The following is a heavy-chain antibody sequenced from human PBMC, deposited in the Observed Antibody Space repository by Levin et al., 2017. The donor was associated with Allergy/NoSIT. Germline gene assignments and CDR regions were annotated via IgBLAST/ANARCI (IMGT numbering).Heavy chain of an antibody. CDR3: HRPGDGSQGSFDH. Sequence: GESLKISCQASRYTFSSYAFNWVRQAPGQGLEWVGRISGYNGHTKYAEKFQGRLTMTTDTSTTTVYMELRNLRFDDTAVYYVHRPGDGSQGSFDHWGQGTLVTVSS. J-gene: IGHJ4*02. CDR2: ISGYNGHT. CDR1: RYTFSSYA. V-gene: IGHV1-18*01. D-gene: IGHD1-26*01.